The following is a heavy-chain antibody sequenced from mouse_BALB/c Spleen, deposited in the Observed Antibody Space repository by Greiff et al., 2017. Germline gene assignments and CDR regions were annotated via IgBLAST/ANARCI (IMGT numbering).Heavy chain of an antibody. Sequence: VQLVESGPGLVAPSQSLSITCTVSGFSLTSYGVHWVRQPPGKGLEWLGVIWAGGSTNYNSALMSRLSISKDNSKSQVFLKMNSLQTDDTAMYYCAREGTTATFAYWGQGTLVTVSA. CDR1: GFSLTSYG. CDR3: AREGTTATFAY. D-gene: IGHD1-2*01. V-gene: IGHV2-9*02. CDR2: IWAGGST. J-gene: IGHJ3*01.